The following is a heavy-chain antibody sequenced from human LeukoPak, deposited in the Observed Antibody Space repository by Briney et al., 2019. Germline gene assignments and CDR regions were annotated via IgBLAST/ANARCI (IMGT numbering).Heavy chain of an antibody. J-gene: IGHJ4*02. CDR3: ARVHATGYFSLDLGY. V-gene: IGHV1-2*02. D-gene: IGHD3-9*01. CDR2: INPNTGGT. Sequence: ASVRVSCKASGYTFTGYFMHWVRQAPGQGLDWMGWINPNTGGTKYAQKFQGRVTMTRDTSIGTAYMELSTVTSDDTAVYYCARVHATGYFSLDLGYWGQGTLVTVSS. CDR1: GYTFTGYF.